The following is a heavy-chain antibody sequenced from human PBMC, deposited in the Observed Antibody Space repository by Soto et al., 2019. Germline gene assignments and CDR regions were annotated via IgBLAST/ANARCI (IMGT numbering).Heavy chain of an antibody. Sequence: EVQLVASGGGLVPPGGSLRLSCAVSGLTFSTDEMNWVRQAPGKGLEWLAYISYTSTTIKYADSVKGRFAVSRDNAKKSLSLQMNNLRVEDTAVYYCVREGGGLAFDSWGQGTLVTVSS. J-gene: IGHJ4*02. CDR2: ISYTSTTI. CDR3: VREGGGLAFDS. D-gene: IGHD2-15*01. V-gene: IGHV3-48*03. CDR1: GLTFSTDE.